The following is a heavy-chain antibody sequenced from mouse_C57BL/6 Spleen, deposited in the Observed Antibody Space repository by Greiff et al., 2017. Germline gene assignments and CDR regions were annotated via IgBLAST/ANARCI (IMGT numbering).Heavy chain of an antibody. CDR3: ARDWDYAMDY. D-gene: IGHD4-1*01. J-gene: IGHJ4*01. V-gene: IGHV1-72*01. CDR2: IDPNSGGT. Sequence: QVQLQQPGAELVKPGASVKLSCKASGYTFTSYWMHWVKQWPGRGLEWMGRIDPNSGGTKYNEKFKSKATLTVDKPSSTSYKQLSSLTSEGSTVYYYARDWDYAMDYWGQGTSVTVSS. CDR1: GYTFTSYW.